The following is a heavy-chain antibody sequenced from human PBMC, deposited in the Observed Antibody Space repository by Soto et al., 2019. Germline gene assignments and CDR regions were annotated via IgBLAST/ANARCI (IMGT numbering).Heavy chain of an antibody. Sequence: QVQQVQSGAEVKKPGSSVKVSCKASGSTFSSYTISWVLQAPGQGLEWMGRIIPILGIANYAQKFQGRVTITADKSTSTAYMELTSLRSEDTAVYYCARGRYDILNWGQGTLVTVSS. CDR2: IIPILGIA. J-gene: IGHJ1*01. CDR3: ARGRYDILN. V-gene: IGHV1-69*02. D-gene: IGHD3-9*01. CDR1: GSTFSSYT.